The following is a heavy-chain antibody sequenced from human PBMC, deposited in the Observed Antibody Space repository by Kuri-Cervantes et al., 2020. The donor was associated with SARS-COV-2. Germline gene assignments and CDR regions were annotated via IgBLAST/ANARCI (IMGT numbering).Heavy chain of an antibody. CDR3: ARDAPLKIHVPHDAFDI. J-gene: IGHJ3*02. Sequence: GESLKISCAASGFTVSSNYMSWVRQAPGKGLEWVSVIYSGGSTYYADSVKGRFTISRDNSKNTLYLQMNSLRAEDTAVYYCARDAPLKIHVPHDAFDIWGQGTMVTVSS. D-gene: IGHD2-2*01. CDR2: IYSGGST. CDR1: GFTVSSNY. V-gene: IGHV3-66*02.